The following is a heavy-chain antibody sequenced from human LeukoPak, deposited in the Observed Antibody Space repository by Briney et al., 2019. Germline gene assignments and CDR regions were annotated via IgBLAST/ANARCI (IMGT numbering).Heavy chain of an antibody. J-gene: IGHJ4*02. CDR1: GGSVTSGSY. D-gene: IGHD3-10*01. CDR2: IYYSGST. V-gene: IGHV4-61*01. CDR3: AREQLWFGELLSTFIDY. Sequence: PSETLSLTCTVSGGSVTSGSYWNWIRQPPGKGLEWIGYIYYSGSTNYNPSLKSRVTISVDTSKNQFSLKLTSVTAADTAVYYCAREQLWFGELLSTFIDYWGQGTLVTVSS.